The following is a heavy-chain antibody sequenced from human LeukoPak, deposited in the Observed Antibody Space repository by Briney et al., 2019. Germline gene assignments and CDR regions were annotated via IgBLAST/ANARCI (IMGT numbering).Heavy chain of an antibody. CDR3: AKSLIDSSSRLLY. D-gene: IGHD6-13*01. CDR1: GFTFSSYG. CDR2: ISGSGGST. V-gene: IGHV3-23*01. J-gene: IGHJ4*02. Sequence: GSLRLSCAASGFTFSSYGMSWVRQAPGKGLEWVSAISGSGGSTYYADSVKGRFTISRDNSKNTLYLQMNSLRAEDTAVYYCAKSLIDSSSRLLYWGQGTLVTVSS.